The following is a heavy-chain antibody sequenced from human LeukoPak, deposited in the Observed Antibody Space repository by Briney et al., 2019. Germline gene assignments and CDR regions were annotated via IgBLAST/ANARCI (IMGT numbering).Heavy chain of an antibody. CDR2: IIPIFGTK. D-gene: IGHD3-22*01. CDR1: GGTFSSYA. CDR3: ARRRSYYDSSGYTFDI. Sequence: SVKVSCKASGGTFSSYALSWVRQAPGPGLEWMGGIIPIFGTKNYAQTFQGRVTITADESTSTAYMELSSLRSEDTAVYYCARRRSYYDSSGYTFDIWGQGTMVTVSS. J-gene: IGHJ3*02. V-gene: IGHV1-69*13.